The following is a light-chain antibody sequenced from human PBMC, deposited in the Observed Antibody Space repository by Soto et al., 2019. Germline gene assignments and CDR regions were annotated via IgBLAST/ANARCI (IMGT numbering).Light chain of an antibody. J-gene: IGKJ2*01. Sequence: DIQMTQSPSTLSASVGDRVTITCRASQSISNWLAWYQQKPGKAPKLLIYDASTLESGVPSRFSGGGSGTEFTLTISSLQPDDFATYYCQQYNSDSGYTFGQGTKLEIK. CDR2: DAS. CDR1: QSISNW. CDR3: QQYNSDSGYT. V-gene: IGKV1-5*01.